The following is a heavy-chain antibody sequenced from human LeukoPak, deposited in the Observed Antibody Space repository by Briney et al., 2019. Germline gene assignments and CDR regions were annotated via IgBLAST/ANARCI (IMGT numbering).Heavy chain of an antibody. V-gene: IGHV3-48*03. Sequence: GGSLRLSCVASGFTFSSYEMNWVRQVPGKALEWDLYIDFGGRIINYADHVKGRFTISRDNAKNSVYLQMNSLRAEDTAVYYCARGIGLERRYFQFDYWGQGILVTVSS. CDR2: IDFGGRII. CDR1: GFTFSSYE. D-gene: IGHD1-1*01. J-gene: IGHJ4*02. CDR3: ARGIGLERRYFQFDY.